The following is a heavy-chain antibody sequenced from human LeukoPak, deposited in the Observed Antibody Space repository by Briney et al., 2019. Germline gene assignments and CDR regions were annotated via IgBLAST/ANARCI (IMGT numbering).Heavy chain of an antibody. J-gene: IGHJ4*02. CDR2: IKQDGSEK. CDR3: AKDSSEDYYGSGSYYNV. V-gene: IGHV3-7*03. CDR1: GFTFSSYW. D-gene: IGHD3-10*01. Sequence: GGSLRLSCAASGFTFSSYWMSWVRQAPGKGLEWVANIKQDGSEKYYVDSVRGRFTISRDNAKNSLYLQMNSLRAEDTAVYYCAKDSSEDYYGSGSYYNVWGQGTLVTVSS.